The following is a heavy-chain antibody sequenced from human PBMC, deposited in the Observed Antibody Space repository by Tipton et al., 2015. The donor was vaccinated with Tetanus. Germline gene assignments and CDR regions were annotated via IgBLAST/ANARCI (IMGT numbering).Heavy chain of an antibody. CDR1: GGSLRSGDHY. CDR2: IYHTGGS. V-gene: IGHV4-30-2*01. Sequence: TLSLTCSVSGGSLRSGDHYWSWIRQPPGKGLEWIGYIYHTGGSYYNPSLKSRVTMSVDLSKNQFSLKLSSVTAADTAVYYCARAPYSSPGKYYFDYWGQGTLVTVSS. CDR3: ARAPYSSPGKYYFDY. D-gene: IGHD4-11*01. J-gene: IGHJ4*02.